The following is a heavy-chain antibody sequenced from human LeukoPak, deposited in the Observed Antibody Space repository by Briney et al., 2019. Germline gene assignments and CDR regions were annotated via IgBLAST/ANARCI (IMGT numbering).Heavy chain of an antibody. CDR3: ARDHKSQLLLDY. CDR1: GFTFTDEY. V-gene: IGHV1-2*02. D-gene: IGHD2-2*01. CDR2: INPYSGAI. J-gene: IGHJ4*02. Sequence: ASVKVSCKSSGFTFTDEYIHWVRQAPGQGLEWMGWINPYSGAINYAQKFQGRVTLTRDTSISTAYMELSRLTSGDNAVYYCARDHKSQLLLDYWGQGTLVTVSS.